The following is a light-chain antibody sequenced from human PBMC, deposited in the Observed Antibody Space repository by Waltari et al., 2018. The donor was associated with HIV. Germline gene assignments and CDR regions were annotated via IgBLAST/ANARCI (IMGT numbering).Light chain of an antibody. CDR1: QNVYSN. CDR3: QHYNSWPGPA. Sequence: EILITQSPAILSVSPGASATVSCRASQNVYSNFAWYQQKPGQPPRLLIYSASTRATGVPARFTGSGFGTDFTLTISGLQSEDFAVYYCQHYNSWPGPAFGQGTKVEIK. V-gene: IGKV3-15*01. CDR2: SAS. J-gene: IGKJ1*01.